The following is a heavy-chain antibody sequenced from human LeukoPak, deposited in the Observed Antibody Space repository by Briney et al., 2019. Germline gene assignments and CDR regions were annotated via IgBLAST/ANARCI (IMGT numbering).Heavy chain of an antibody. CDR3: AREGGVAAVAGQRTFDY. CDR1: GGTFSSYA. D-gene: IGHD6-19*01. CDR2: IIPIFGTA. V-gene: IGHV1-69*13. Sequence: GASVKVSCKASGGTFSSYAISWVRQAPGQGLEWMGGIIPIFGTANYAQKFQGRVTITADESTSTAYMELSSLRSEDTAVYYCAREGGVAAVAGQRTFDYWGQGTLVTVSS. J-gene: IGHJ4*02.